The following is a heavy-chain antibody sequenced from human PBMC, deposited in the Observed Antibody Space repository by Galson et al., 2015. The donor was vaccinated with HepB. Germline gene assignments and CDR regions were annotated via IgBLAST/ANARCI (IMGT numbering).Heavy chain of an antibody. Sequence: SVKVSCKASGYTFTSYGISWVRQAPGQGLEWMGWISAYNGNTNYAQKLQGRVTMTTDTSTSTAYMELRSLRSDDTAVYYCARDPQTYYDILTGYYSNWFDPWGQGTLVTVSS. D-gene: IGHD3-9*01. CDR3: ARDPQTYYDILTGYYSNWFDP. CDR2: ISAYNGNT. CDR1: GYTFTSYG. J-gene: IGHJ5*02. V-gene: IGHV1-18*01.